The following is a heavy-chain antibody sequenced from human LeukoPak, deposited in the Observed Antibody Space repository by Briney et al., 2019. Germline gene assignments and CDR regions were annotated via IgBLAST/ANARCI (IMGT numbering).Heavy chain of an antibody. D-gene: IGHD4-17*01. CDR2: IYYSGST. J-gene: IGHJ4*02. CDR3: ARGRTMTTVTTYFDY. V-gene: IGHV4-59*06. Sequence: SETLSLTCAVSGGSVSSDYWSWIRQPPGKGLEWIGYIYYSGSTYYNPSLKSRATISVDTSKNQFSLKLSSVTAADTAVYYCARGRTMTTVTTYFDYWGQETLVTVSS. CDR1: GGSVSSDY.